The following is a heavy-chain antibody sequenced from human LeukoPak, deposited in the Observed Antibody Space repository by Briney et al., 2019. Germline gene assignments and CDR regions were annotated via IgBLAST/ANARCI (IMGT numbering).Heavy chain of an antibody. D-gene: IGHD3-10*01. J-gene: IGHJ4*02. CDR3: AKDPVRFGELYDY. CDR1: GFTFSSYA. V-gene: IGHV3-23*01. CDR2: ISGSGGST. Sequence: GGSLGLSCAASGFTFSSYAMSWVRQAPGKGLEWVSAISGSGGSTYYADSVKGRFTISRDNSKNTLYLQMNSLRAEDTAVYYCAKDPVRFGELYDYWGQGTLVTVSS.